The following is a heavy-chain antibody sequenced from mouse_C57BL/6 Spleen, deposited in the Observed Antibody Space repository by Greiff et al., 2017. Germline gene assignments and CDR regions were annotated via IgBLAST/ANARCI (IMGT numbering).Heavy chain of an antibody. V-gene: IGHV1-69*01. D-gene: IGHD1-1*01. CDR2: IDPSDSYT. J-gene: IGHJ2*01. Sequence: VQLQQPGAELVMPGASVKLSCKASGYTFTSYWMHWVKQRPGQGLEWIGEIDPSDSYTNYNQKFKGKSTLTVDKSSSTAYMQLSSLTSEDSAVYYCARHYYGSYFDYWGQGTTLTVSS. CDR1: GYTFTSYW. CDR3: ARHYYGSYFDY.